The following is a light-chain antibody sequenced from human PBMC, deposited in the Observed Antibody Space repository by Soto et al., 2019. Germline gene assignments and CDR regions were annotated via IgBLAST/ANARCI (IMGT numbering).Light chain of an antibody. J-gene: IGKJ1*01. CDR3: QHSYGTPRT. Sequence: DIXMTQSPSSLSASVGDRVTMTXRASQSVSNYLNWHQHEPGXAPKXXXYAXSSLQSGVPSRFSGSGSGTDFTLTITSLQPEDSATYYCQHSYGTPRTFGQGTKVDI. V-gene: IGKV1-39*01. CDR1: QSVSNY. CDR2: AXS.